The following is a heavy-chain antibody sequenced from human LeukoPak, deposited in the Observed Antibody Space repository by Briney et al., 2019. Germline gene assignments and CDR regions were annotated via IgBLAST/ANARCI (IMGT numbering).Heavy chain of an antibody. CDR2: INPSGGST. J-gene: IGHJ4*02. V-gene: IGHV1-46*01. CDR3: ARDRGNYGYIDY. CDR1: GYTFTSYY. Sequence: ASVKVSCKASGYTFTSYYIHWVRQAPGQGLEWMGIINPSGGSTSYAQKFQGRVTMTRDTSTSTVYMELSSLRSEDTAVYYCARDRGNYGYIDYWGQGTLVTVSS. D-gene: IGHD3-10*01.